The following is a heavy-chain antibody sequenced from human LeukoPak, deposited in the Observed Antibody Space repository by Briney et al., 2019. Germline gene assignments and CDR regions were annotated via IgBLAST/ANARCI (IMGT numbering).Heavy chain of an antibody. V-gene: IGHV3-23*01. D-gene: IGHD5-12*01. CDR1: GITFSTFA. CDR3: AKGHSAYGTGFDF. CDR2: ISGAGDRT. Sequence: PGGSLRLSCAASGITFSTFAMTWVRQAPGRGLECVSVISGAGDRTYYTETVRGRFTVSRDNSKNTLYLQMNSLGAEDTAVYYCAKGHSAYGTGFDFWGQGTLVTVSS. J-gene: IGHJ4*02.